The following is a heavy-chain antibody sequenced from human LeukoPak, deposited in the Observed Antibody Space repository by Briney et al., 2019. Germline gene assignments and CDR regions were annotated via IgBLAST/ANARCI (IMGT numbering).Heavy chain of an antibody. Sequence: PSETLSLTCTVSGGSISSYYWSWIRQPAGKGLEWIGRIYTSGSTNYNPSLKSRVTMSVDTSKNQFSLKLSSVTAADTAVYYRARVPPDNYYYYGMDVWGQGTTVTVSS. D-gene: IGHD3-22*01. J-gene: IGHJ6*02. CDR1: GGSISSYY. V-gene: IGHV4-4*07. CDR3: ARVPPDNYYYYGMDV. CDR2: IYTSGST.